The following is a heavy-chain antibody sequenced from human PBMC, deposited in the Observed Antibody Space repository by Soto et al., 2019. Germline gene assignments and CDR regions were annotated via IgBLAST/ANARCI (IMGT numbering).Heavy chain of an antibody. CDR3: ARDRSGSYYPGYFDY. Sequence: QVQLVESGGGVVQPGRSLRLSCAASGFTFSSYAMHWVRQAPGKGLEWVAVISYDGSNKYYADSVEGRFTISRDNSKNTLYLQMNSLRAEDTAVYYCARDRSGSYYPGYFDYWGQGTLVTVSS. CDR2: ISYDGSNK. CDR1: GFTFSSYA. J-gene: IGHJ4*02. V-gene: IGHV3-30-3*01. D-gene: IGHD1-26*01.